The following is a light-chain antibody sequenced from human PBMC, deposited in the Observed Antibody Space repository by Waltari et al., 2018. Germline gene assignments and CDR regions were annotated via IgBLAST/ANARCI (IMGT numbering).Light chain of an antibody. CDR1: QSLLYSNGNVY. CDR3: LQVPFT. Sequence: GVLTQSPLSLAVTLGQPASISCKSSQSLLYSNGNVYLDWYLQRPGQSPRRLIYQVSKRDFGVPDRFSGSGSDTDFTLRISRVEADDVGTYYCLQVPFTFGPGTKMEVK. V-gene: IGKV2-30*01. CDR2: QVS. J-gene: IGKJ3*01.